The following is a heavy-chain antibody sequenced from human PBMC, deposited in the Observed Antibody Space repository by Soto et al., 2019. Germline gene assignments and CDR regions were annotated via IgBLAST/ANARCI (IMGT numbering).Heavy chain of an antibody. J-gene: IGHJ4*02. Sequence: QVKLVQSGAEVKKPGASVKVSCKASGYTFTNFGISWVRQAPGQGLEWMGWISGYNGNTNSAQKFQDRVTMTPQTPSSTAYIELRSLRSGDTAIYYCASRGTRLEYWGQGTLVTVSS. CDR3: ASRGTRLEY. CDR2: ISGYNGNT. CDR1: GYTFTNFG. D-gene: IGHD3-16*01. V-gene: IGHV1-18*01.